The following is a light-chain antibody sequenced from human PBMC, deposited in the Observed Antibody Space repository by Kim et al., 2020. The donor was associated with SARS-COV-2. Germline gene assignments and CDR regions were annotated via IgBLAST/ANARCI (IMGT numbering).Light chain of an antibody. Sequence: RVTISCSGSSPNIGSNYVYWYQQLPGTAPKLLIYRNNQRPSGVPDRFSGSKSGTSASLAISGLRSEDEADYYCAAWDDSLSGYVVFGGGTQLTVL. V-gene: IGLV1-47*01. CDR1: SPNIGSNY. J-gene: IGLJ2*01. CDR2: RNN. CDR3: AAWDDSLSGYVV.